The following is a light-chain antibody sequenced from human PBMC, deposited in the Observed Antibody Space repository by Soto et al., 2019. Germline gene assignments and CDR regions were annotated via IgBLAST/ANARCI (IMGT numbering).Light chain of an antibody. J-gene: IGLJ3*02. Sequence: QSALAQIASVSGSPGQSITISCTGTSSDVGGYNYISWYQQHPGKAPKLIIYDVINRPPGISNRFSGSKSGNTASLTISGLQAEDEADYYCSSYTTIGALDMFGGGTKLTVL. V-gene: IGLV2-14*03. CDR3: SSYTTIGALDM. CDR2: DVI. CDR1: SSDVGGYNY.